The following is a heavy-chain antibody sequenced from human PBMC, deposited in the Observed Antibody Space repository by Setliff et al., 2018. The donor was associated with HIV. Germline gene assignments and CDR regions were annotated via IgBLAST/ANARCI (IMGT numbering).Heavy chain of an antibody. CDR3: ARGGLVVATIWDAFDL. J-gene: IGHJ3*01. CDR2: VNYSGST. D-gene: IGHD5-12*01. CDR1: GTSFSGYY. V-gene: IGHV4-34*01. Sequence: SETLSLTCAVFGTSFSGYYFSWIRQPPGKGLEWIGEVNYSGSTNYNPSLKSRVSISVDTSKTQFSLKLSSVSAADTAVYYCARGGLVVATIWDAFDLWGQGTMVTVSS.